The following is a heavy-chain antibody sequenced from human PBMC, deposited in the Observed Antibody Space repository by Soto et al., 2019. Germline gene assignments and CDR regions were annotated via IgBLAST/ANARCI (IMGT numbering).Heavy chain of an antibody. Sequence: SETLSLTCSVSGGSVSNKTYYWSWIRQPPWKRLEWIGYVYYSGTTKYNPSLKSRVIISVDTSKNQLSLKLSSVTAADTAVYYCARVSMSTVSWGFDPWGQGXLVTVYS. D-gene: IGHD4-4*01. CDR2: VYYSGTT. J-gene: IGHJ5*02. CDR3: ARVSMSTVSWGFDP. V-gene: IGHV4-61*01. CDR1: GGSVSNKTYY.